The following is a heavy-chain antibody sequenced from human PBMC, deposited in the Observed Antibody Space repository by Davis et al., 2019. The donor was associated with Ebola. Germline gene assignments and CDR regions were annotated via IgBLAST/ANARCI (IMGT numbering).Heavy chain of an antibody. CDR3: ARGEDSGSYQQFDY. CDR1: GGTFSSYA. V-gene: IGHV1-69*01. CDR2: IIPIFGTA. J-gene: IGHJ4*02. Sequence: KISCAASGGTFSSYAISWVRQAPGQGLEWMGGIIPIFGTANYAQKFQGRVTITADESTSTAYMELSSLRSDDTAVYYCARGEDSGSYQQFDYWGQGTLVTVSS. D-gene: IGHD1-26*01.